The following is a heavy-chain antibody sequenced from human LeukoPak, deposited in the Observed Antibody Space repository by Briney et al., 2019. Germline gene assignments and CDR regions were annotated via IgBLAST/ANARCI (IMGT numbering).Heavy chain of an antibody. CDR3: ASYGSGSYYNSDGAFDI. CDR2: IIPILGIA. V-gene: IGHV1-69*04. CDR1: GGTFSSYA. Sequence: SVKVSCEASGGTFSSYAISWVRQAPGQGLEWMGRIIPILGIANYAQKFQGRVTITADKSTSTAYMELSSLRSEDTAVYYCASYGSGSYYNSDGAFDIWGQGTMVTVSS. D-gene: IGHD3-10*01. J-gene: IGHJ3*02.